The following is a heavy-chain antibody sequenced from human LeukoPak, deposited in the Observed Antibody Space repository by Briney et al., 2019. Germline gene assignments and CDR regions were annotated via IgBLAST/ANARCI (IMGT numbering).Heavy chain of an antibody. J-gene: IGHJ4*02. CDR3: ARDRGRAYYDFWSGYYTLDY. CDR1: GYTFTSYV. Sequence: ASVNVSCKASGYTFTSYVISWVRQAPGQGLEWMGWISAYNGNTNYAQKLQGRVTMTTDTSTSTAYMELRSLRSDDTAVYYCARDRGRAYYDFWSGYYTLDYWGQGTLVTVSS. D-gene: IGHD3-3*01. V-gene: IGHV1-18*01. CDR2: ISAYNGNT.